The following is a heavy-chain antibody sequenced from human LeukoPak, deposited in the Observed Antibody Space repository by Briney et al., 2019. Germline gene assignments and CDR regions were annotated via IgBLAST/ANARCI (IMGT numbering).Heavy chain of an antibody. CDR2: VSAYNGNT. CDR3: ARDHLPPQWLVAWFGP. J-gene: IGHJ5*02. V-gene: IGHV1-18*01. CDR1: GYTFTSYG. Sequence: ASVKVSCKASGYTFTSYGISWVRQAPGQGLEWMGWVSAYNGNTNYAQKLQGRVTMTTDTSTSTAYMELRSLRSDDTAVYYCARDHLPPQWLVAWFGPWGQGTLVTVSS. D-gene: IGHD6-19*01.